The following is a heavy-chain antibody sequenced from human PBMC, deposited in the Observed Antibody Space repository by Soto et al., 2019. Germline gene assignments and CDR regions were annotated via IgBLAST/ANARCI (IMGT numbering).Heavy chain of an antibody. CDR2: INPSGGST. CDR3: ARFPGPMVYSNYYYGMDV. CDR1: GYTFTSYY. J-gene: IGHJ6*02. Sequence: GASVKVSCKASGYTFTSYYMHWVRQAPGQGLEWMGIINPSGGSTSYAQKFQGRVTMTRDTSTSTVYMELSSLRSEDTAVYYCARFPGPMVYSNYYYGMDVWGQGTTVTVSS. V-gene: IGHV1-46*01. D-gene: IGHD3-10*01.